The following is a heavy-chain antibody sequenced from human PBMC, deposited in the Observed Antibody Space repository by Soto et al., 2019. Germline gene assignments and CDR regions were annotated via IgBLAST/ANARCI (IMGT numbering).Heavy chain of an antibody. CDR1: GFTFTTYA. CDR2: ISGSGRST. CDR3: ANDGGSRDY. Sequence: EVLLLESGGTLVQPGGSLRLSCAASGFTFTTYAMNWVRQAPGKGLEWVSAISGSGRSTYYADSVKGRFTISRDNSKNTLNLQMNSLRVEDTAVYYCANDGGSRDYWGQGTLVTVSS. J-gene: IGHJ4*02. V-gene: IGHV3-23*01.